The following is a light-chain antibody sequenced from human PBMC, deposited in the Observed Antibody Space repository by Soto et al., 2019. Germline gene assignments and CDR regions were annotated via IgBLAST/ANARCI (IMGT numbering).Light chain of an antibody. CDR2: KAS. V-gene: IGKV1-5*03. Sequence: DIQMTQSPSTLSASVGDTVTITCRASQSISSWLAWYQQKPGKAPKLLIYKASTLKSGVPSRFSGSGSGTEFTLTISSLQPDDFATYYCQQYNSYSGTFGQGTKVDIK. CDR3: QQYNSYSGT. CDR1: QSISSW. J-gene: IGKJ1*01.